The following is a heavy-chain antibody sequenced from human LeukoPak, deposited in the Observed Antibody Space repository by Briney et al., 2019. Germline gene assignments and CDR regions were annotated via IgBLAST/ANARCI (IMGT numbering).Heavy chain of an antibody. Sequence: ASVKVSCKASGGTFSNYAISWVRQAPGQGLEWMGGIIPLFGTANYAQKFQGRVTITADKSTSTAYMELSSLRSEDTAVYYCARDSSEFRSLIPHWGQGTQVTVSS. V-gene: IGHV1-69*06. D-gene: IGHD2-21*01. CDR1: GGTFSNYA. CDR2: IIPLFGTA. J-gene: IGHJ1*01. CDR3: ARDSSEFRSLIPH.